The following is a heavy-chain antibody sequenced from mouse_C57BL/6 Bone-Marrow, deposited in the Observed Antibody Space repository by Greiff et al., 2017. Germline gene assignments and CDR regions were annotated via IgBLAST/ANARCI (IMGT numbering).Heavy chain of an antibody. V-gene: IGHV1-59*01. Sequence: VQLQQPGAELVRPGTSVKLSCKASGYTFTSYWMHWVKQRPGQGLEWIGVIDPSDSYTNYNQKFKGKATLTVDTSSSTAYMQLSSLTSEDSAVYYCASPYYGSSYYWGQGTTLTDSS. J-gene: IGHJ2*01. D-gene: IGHD1-1*01. CDR3: ASPYYGSSYY. CDR2: IDPSDSYT. CDR1: GYTFTSYW.